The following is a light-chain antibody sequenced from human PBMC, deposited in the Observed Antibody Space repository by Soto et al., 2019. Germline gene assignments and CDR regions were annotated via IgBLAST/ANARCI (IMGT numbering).Light chain of an antibody. J-gene: IGKJ1*01. Sequence: DIQMIQAPPTLSASVGDRVTITCRASQSISSWLAWYQQKPGKAPKLLIYDASSLESGVPSRFSGSGSGTEFTLTISSLQPDDFATYDCQQTYSTPPTFGQGTKVDIK. CDR2: DAS. V-gene: IGKV1-5*01. CDR3: QQTYSTPPT. CDR1: QSISSW.